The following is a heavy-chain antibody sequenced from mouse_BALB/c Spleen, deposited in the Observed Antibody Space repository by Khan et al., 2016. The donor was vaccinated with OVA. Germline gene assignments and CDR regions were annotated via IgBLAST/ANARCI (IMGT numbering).Heavy chain of an antibody. CDR3: TRGGAWAAMISWVAY. V-gene: IGHV1S81*02. CDR1: GYTFTSYN. D-gene: IGHD2-4*01. Sequence: QVQLQQPGAELVKPGASMKLSCKASGYTFTSYNMYWVKQRPGQGLEWIGGINPSNGYTNFNEKFKSKATLTVDKSSSTAYMQLSGLTSEDSAVYYWTRGGAWAAMISWVAYWGQGTLVTVSA. CDR2: INPSNGYT. J-gene: IGHJ3*01.